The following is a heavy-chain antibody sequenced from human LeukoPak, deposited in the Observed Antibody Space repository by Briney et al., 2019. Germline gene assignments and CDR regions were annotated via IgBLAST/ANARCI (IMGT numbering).Heavy chain of an antibody. Sequence: ASVKVSCKASGYTFTSYYMHWVRQAPGQGLEWMGIINPSGGSTSYAQKFHGRVTMTRDTSTSTVYMELSSLRSEDTAVYYCARSLGDDSSGYYGDYWGQGALVTVSS. CDR2: INPSGGST. J-gene: IGHJ4*02. CDR1: GYTFTSYY. V-gene: IGHV1-46*01. D-gene: IGHD3-22*01. CDR3: ARSLGDDSSGYYGDY.